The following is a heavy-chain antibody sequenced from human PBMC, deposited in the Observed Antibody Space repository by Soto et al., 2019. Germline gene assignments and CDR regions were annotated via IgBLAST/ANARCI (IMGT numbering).Heavy chain of an antibody. J-gene: IGHJ4*02. Sequence: GGSLRLSCAASGFTFSNAWMSWVRQAPGKGLEWVGRIKSKTDGGTTDYAAPVKGRFTISRDDSKNTLYLQMNSLKTEDTAVYYCTTDSLLVRCSGGSCYDVYWGQGTLVTVSS. D-gene: IGHD2-15*01. CDR1: GFTFSNAW. V-gene: IGHV3-15*01. CDR3: TTDSLLVRCSGGSCYDVY. CDR2: IKSKTDGGTT.